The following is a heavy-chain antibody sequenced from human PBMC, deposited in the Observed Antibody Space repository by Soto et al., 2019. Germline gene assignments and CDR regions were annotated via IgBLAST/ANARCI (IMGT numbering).Heavy chain of an antibody. CDR1: GGSISSGDYY. J-gene: IGHJ6*02. V-gene: IGHV4-30-4*08. CDR3: AREHVPAAVCTGLDV. CDR2: IYYSGST. Sequence: SETLSLTCTVSGGSISSGDYYWNWLRQCQGKGLEWIGYIYYSGSTYYNPSLKSRVTMLVDTSNNQFSLKLTSVTVADTAVYYCAREHVPAAVCTGLDVWGQGTPVTVSS. D-gene: IGHD6-19*01.